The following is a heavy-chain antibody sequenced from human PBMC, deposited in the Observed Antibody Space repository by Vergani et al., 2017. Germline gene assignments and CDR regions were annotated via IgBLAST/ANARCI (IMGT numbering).Heavy chain of an antibody. CDR3: ARHTTYTDS. CDR1: EYSFGNYW. Sequence: EVELVQSGPEMRKPGESLKISCKGSEYSFGNYWIGWVRQMPGKGLEWMGIIYPAYSDTRYSPSLQGQVTISADKSISTAFLQWDSLKASDTALYYCARHTTYTDSWGQGTLVTVSS. V-gene: IGHV5-51*01. D-gene: IGHD1-1*01. J-gene: IGHJ4*02. CDR2: IYPAYSDT.